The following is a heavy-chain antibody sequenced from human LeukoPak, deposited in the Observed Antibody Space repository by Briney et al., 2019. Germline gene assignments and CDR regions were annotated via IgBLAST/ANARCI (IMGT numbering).Heavy chain of an antibody. CDR1: GLTFGSFS. CDR3: ARDPGRSGGSCYSDY. CDR2: ISSIDTYI. Sequence: PGESLRLSCAVSGLTFGSFSMTWVRQAPGKGLEWVCAISSIDTYINYDNPVKGRFTISRDNAKNSLYLQMNSLRAEDTAVYYCARDPGRSGGSCYSDYWGQGTLVTVSS. J-gene: IGHJ4*02. D-gene: IGHD2-15*01. V-gene: IGHV3-21*01.